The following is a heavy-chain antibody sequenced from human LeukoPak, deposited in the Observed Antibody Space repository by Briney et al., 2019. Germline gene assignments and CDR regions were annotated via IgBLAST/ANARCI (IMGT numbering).Heavy chain of an antibody. CDR3: ASSGQGYYDSSGYRDYYYYGMDV. V-gene: IGHV1-69*13. J-gene: IGHJ6*02. CDR2: IIPIFGTA. Sequence: SVKVSCKASGGTFSSYAISWVRQAPGQGLEWMGGIIPIFGTANYAQKFQGRVTITADESTSTAYMELSSLRSEDTAVYYCASSGQGYYDSSGYRDYYYYGMDVWGQGITVTVSS. D-gene: IGHD3-22*01. CDR1: GGTFSSYA.